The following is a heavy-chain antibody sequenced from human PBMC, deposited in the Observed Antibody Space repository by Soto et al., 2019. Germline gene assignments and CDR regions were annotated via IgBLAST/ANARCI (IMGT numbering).Heavy chain of an antibody. V-gene: IGHV3-7*01. CDR2: TNPDGSEK. CDR3: ASWGHSLNS. Sequence: EVQLVESGGGLVQPGESLRLSCAASGFSFSSSWMNWIRQAPGKGLEWVANTNPDGSEKYYVDSVKGRCTISRDNTRNSLYLEMNSLRVEDTALYYCASWGHSLNSWGQGTLVTVSS. CDR1: GFSFSSSW. J-gene: IGHJ5*02. D-gene: IGHD3-16*01.